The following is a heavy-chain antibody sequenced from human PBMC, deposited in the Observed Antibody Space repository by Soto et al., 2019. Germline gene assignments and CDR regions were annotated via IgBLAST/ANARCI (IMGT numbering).Heavy chain of an antibody. CDR3: ANSAVADYYYHGMDV. J-gene: IGHJ6*02. V-gene: IGHV3-23*01. CDR1: GFPFSSYA. D-gene: IGHD5-12*01. Sequence: GGSPRLSCAASGFPFSSYAMSWARQAPGKGLEWVSAISGSGGSTYYADSVKGRFTISRDNSKNTLYLQMNSLRAEDTAVYYCANSAVADYYYHGMDVWGQGTTVTVSS. CDR2: ISGSGGST.